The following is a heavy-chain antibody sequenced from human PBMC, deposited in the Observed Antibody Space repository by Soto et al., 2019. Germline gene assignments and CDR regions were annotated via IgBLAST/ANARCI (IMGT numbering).Heavy chain of an antibody. CDR1: GYTFTSYY. CDR3: ARDHKRCSGGSCYSTNWFDP. J-gene: IGHJ5*02. Sequence: QVQLVQSGAEVKKPGASVKVSCKASGYTFTSYYMHWVRQAPGQGLEWMGIINPSGGSTSYAQKFQGRVTMTRDTSTSTVYMELSSLRSEDTAVYYCARDHKRCSGGSCYSTNWFDPWGQGTLVTVSS. D-gene: IGHD2-15*01. CDR2: INPSGGST. V-gene: IGHV1-46*03.